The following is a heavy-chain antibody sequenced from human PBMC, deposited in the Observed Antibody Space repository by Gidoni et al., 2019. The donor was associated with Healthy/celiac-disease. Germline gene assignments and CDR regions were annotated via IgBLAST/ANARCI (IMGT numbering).Heavy chain of an antibody. CDR1: GFTVSSNY. D-gene: IGHD3-22*01. J-gene: IGHJ4*02. CDR2: IYSGGST. V-gene: IGHV3-66*02. CDR3: ARNTYYYDSSGYYYVGAVDY. Sequence: EVQLVESGGGLVQPGGSLRLSCAASGFTVSSNYMRWVRQAPGKGLEWVSVIYSGGSTYYADSVKGRFTISRDNSKNTLYLQMNSLRAEDTAVYYCARNTYYYDSSGYYYVGAVDYWGQGTLVTVSS.